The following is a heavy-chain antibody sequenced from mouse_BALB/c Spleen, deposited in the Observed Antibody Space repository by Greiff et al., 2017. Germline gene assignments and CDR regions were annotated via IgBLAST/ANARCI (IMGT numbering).Heavy chain of an antibody. Sequence: ESGPGLVKPSQSLSLTCTVTGYSITSDYAWNWIRQFPGNKLEWMGYISYSGSTSYNPSLKSRISITRDTSKNQFFLQLNSVTTEDTATYYCARRDYYGSGGWFAYWGQGTLVTVSA. CDR1: GYSITSDYA. CDR3: ARRDYYGSGGWFAY. J-gene: IGHJ3*01. CDR2: ISYSGST. V-gene: IGHV3-2*02. D-gene: IGHD1-1*01.